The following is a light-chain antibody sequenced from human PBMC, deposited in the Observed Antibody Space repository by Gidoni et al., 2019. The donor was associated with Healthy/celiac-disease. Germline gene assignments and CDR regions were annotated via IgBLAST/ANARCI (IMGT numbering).Light chain of an antibody. CDR3: QQSYSTLRT. Sequence: DIQMTQSPSSLSASVGDRVTITCRASQSISSYLNWYQQKPGKAPKLLIYAASSLQSGVPSMFSGSGSVTDFTLTISSLQPEVFATYYCQQSYSTLRTFGQGTKVEIK. CDR2: AAS. V-gene: IGKV1-39*01. CDR1: QSISSY. J-gene: IGKJ1*01.